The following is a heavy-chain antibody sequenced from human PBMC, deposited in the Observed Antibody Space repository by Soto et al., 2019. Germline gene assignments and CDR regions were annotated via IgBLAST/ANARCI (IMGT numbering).Heavy chain of an antibody. CDR2: IYYSGST. CDR3: ARVGLWQQLTFYFDY. CDR1: GGSVSSGSYY. V-gene: IGHV4-61*01. Sequence: SETLSLTCTVSGGSVSSGSYYWSWIRQPPGKGLEWIGYIYYSGSTNYNPSLKSRVTISVDTSKNQFSLKLSSVTAADTAVYYCARVGLWQQLTFYFDYWGQGTLVTVSS. J-gene: IGHJ4*02. D-gene: IGHD6-13*01.